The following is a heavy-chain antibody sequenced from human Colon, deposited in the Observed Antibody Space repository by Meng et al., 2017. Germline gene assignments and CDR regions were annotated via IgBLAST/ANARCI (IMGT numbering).Heavy chain of an antibody. V-gene: IGHV4-4*02. CDR3: GRDQGRELINH. CDR2: VYHRGDT. CDR1: GDSISSEIW. D-gene: IGHD1-7*01. Sequence: QVHVQESGPGLVKPSGPLSLTCTVSGDSISSEIWWSWVRQPPGKGLEWIGEVYHRGDTNYNPSLKSRVDISVDKSKNQFYLSLFSVTAADTAVYYCGRDQGRELINHWGQGTLVTVSS. J-gene: IGHJ4*02.